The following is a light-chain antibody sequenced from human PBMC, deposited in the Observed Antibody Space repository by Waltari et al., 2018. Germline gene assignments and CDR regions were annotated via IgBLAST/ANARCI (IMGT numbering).Light chain of an antibody. CDR3: AAWDDTLKGL. Sequence: QSVLTQPPSASGAPGQRVTITCSIVSSNIGSNTVNWYQQFPGTAPKLLMFNDDQRASGVPGRFSGSRSVTSASLAISGLQSEDEATYYCAAWDDTLKGLFGGGTTLTVL. V-gene: IGLV1-44*01. J-gene: IGLJ3*02. CDR2: NDD. CDR1: SSNIGSNT.